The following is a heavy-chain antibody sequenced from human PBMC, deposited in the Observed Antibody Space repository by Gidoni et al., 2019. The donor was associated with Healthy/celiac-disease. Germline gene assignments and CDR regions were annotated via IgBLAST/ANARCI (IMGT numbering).Heavy chain of an antibody. CDR3: AKVSGVTDWYFDL. CDR1: GFTFSSYA. V-gene: IGHV3-23*01. Sequence: EVQLLESGGGLVQPGGSLRLSCEASGFTFSSYAMSWVRQAPGKGLEWVSAISGSGGSTYYADSVKGRFTISRDNSKNTLYLQMNSLRAEDTAVYYCAKVSGVTDWYFDLWGRGTLVTVSS. D-gene: IGHD4-4*01. CDR2: ISGSGGST. J-gene: IGHJ2*01.